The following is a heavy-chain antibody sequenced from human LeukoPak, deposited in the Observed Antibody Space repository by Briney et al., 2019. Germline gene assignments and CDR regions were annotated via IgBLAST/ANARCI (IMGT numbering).Heavy chain of an antibody. V-gene: IGHV3-30*04. CDR2: ISYEGSNK. Sequence: GRSLRLSCAASGFNFRSYPMHWVRRAPGKGLECVAVISYEGSNKDYVDSVKGRFTISRDNSKNTLYLQMNSLRTEDTAVYYCVRDRDVVAAAVRGGWCFDLWGRGTLVTVSS. J-gene: IGHJ2*01. CDR1: GFNFRSYP. CDR3: VRDRDVVAAAVRGGWCFDL. D-gene: IGHD2-2*01.